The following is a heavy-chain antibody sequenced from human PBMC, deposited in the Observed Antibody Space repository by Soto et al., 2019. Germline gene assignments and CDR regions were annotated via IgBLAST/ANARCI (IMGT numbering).Heavy chain of an antibody. D-gene: IGHD2-21*02. J-gene: IGHJ4*02. CDR2: IYYSGST. CDR1: GGSISSGDYY. V-gene: IGHV4-30-4*01. Sequence: SETLSLTCTVSGGSISSGDYYWSWIRQPPGKGLEWIGYIYYSGSTYYNPSLKSRVTISVDTSKNQFSLKLSSVTAADTAVYYCARVDPYCGGDCYSWHFDYWGQGTLVTVSS. CDR3: ARVDPYCGGDCYSWHFDY.